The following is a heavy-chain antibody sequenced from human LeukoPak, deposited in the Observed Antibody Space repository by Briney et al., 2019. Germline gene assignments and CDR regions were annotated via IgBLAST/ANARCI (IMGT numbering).Heavy chain of an antibody. CDR1: GFTFSNAW. D-gene: IGHD6-19*01. CDR2: IGGSGGST. J-gene: IGHJ4*02. V-gene: IGHV3-23*01. Sequence: GGSLRLSCAASGFTFSNAWMSWVRQAPGKGLEWVSAIGGSGGSTYYADSVKGRFTISRDNSKNTLYLQMNSLRAEDTAVYYCAKDTIAVADPFDYWGQGTLVTVSS. CDR3: AKDTIAVADPFDY.